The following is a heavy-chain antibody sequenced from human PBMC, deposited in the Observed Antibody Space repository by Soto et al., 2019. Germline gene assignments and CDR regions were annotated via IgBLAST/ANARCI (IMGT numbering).Heavy chain of an antibody. CDR2: IYYSGST. D-gene: IGHD6-19*01. CDR3: ARVRGSGFPFDY. Sequence: SQTLPLTCTVSGGSISSYYWSLIRQPPGKGLEWIGYIYYSGSTNYNPSLKSRVTISVDTSKNQFSLKLSSVTAADTAVYYCARVRGSGFPFDYWGQGTLVTVSS. V-gene: IGHV4-59*01. J-gene: IGHJ4*02. CDR1: GGSISSYY.